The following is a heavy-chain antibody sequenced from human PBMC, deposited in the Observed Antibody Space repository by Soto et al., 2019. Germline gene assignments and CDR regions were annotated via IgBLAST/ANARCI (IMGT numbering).Heavy chain of an antibody. Sequence: PSETRSLTCTVSSASISSSSYTWGWIRQPPGKGLEWIGSVYYSGNTYYNPSLNSRVTVSVDTSKNQFSLKLSSVTAADTAVYYCARDQLEGNWFDPWGQGTLVTVPS. CDR1: SASISSSSYT. CDR3: ARDQLEGNWFDP. J-gene: IGHJ5*02. D-gene: IGHD1-1*01. V-gene: IGHV4-39*07. CDR2: VYYSGNT.